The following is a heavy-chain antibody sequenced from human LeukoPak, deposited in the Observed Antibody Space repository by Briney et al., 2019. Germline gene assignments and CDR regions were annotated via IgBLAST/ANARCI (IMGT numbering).Heavy chain of an antibody. CDR3: ARAEEIFDPFDI. V-gene: IGHV1-46*01. D-gene: IGHD2-15*01. CDR1: GYTFTSYY. CDR2: INPSGGST. Sequence: GASVKVSCKASGYTFTSYYMHWVRQAPGQGLEWMGIINPSGGSTSYAQKFQGRVTMTRDMSTSTVYMELSSLRSDDTAVYYCARAEEIFDPFDIWGQGTMVTVSS. J-gene: IGHJ3*02.